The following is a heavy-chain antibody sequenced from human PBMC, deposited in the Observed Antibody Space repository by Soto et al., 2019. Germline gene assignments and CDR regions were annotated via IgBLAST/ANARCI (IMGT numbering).Heavy chain of an antibody. Sequence: PGGSLRLSCTASGFTFGDYAMSWFRQAPGKGLEWVGFIRSKAYGGTTEYAASVKGRFTISRDDSKSIAYLQMNSLKTEDTAVYYCTRDLNGDYPGYYYYYMDVWGKGISVTVSS. J-gene: IGHJ6*03. CDR1: GFTFGDYA. CDR2: IRSKAYGGTT. CDR3: TRDLNGDYPGYYYYYMDV. D-gene: IGHD4-17*01. V-gene: IGHV3-49*03.